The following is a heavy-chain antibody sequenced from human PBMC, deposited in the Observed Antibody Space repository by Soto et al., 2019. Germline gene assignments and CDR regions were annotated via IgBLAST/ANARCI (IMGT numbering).Heavy chain of an antibody. Sequence: EVQLVESGGGLVQPGGSLRLSCAASGFTVSSNYMSWVRQAPGKGLEWVSVIYSGGSTYYADSVKGRFTISRDNSENTVYLQMNSRRAEDTAVYYCARHSTCCGWGSDDYYCSHGMDVWGQGTTVTVSS. D-gene: IGHD3-10*01. V-gene: IGHV3-66*04. J-gene: IGHJ6*02. CDR3: ARHSTCCGWGSDDYYCSHGMDV. CDR2: IYSGGST. CDR1: GFTVSSNY.